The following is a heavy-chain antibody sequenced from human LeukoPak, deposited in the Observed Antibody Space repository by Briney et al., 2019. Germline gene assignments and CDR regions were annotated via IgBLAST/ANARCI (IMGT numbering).Heavy chain of an antibody. V-gene: IGHV4-39*07. CDR2: INHSGST. D-gene: IGHD3-10*01. CDR3: ARFYKAMVRGVLAYFDY. CDR1: GGSISSSDYY. Sequence: PSETLSLTCTISGGSISSSDYYWGWIRQPPGKGLEWIGEINHSGSTNYNPSLKSRVTISVDTSKNQFSLKLSSVTAADTAVYYCARFYKAMVRGVLAYFDYWGQGTLVTVSS. J-gene: IGHJ4*02.